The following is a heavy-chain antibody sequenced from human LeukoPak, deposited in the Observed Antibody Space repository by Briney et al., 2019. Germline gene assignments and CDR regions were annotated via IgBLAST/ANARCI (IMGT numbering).Heavy chain of an antibody. Sequence: SVKVSCKASGGTFSSYAISWVRQAPGQGLEWMGGIIPIFGTANYAQKFQGRVTITADKSTSTAYMELSSLRSEDTAVYYCASAKLYYYGSGSYYKDWGQGTLVTVSS. CDR3: ASAKLYYYGSGSYYKD. V-gene: IGHV1-69*06. CDR2: IIPIFGTA. J-gene: IGHJ4*02. D-gene: IGHD3-10*01. CDR1: GGTFSSYA.